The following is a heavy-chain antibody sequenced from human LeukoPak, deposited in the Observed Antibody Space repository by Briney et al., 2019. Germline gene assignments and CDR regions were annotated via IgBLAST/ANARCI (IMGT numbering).Heavy chain of an antibody. CDR1: GGTFSSYA. J-gene: IGHJ6*02. CDR2: ISAYNGNT. V-gene: IGHV1-18*01. CDR3: ARVSPEYYYYYGMDV. D-gene: IGHD3-3*02. Sequence: ASVKVSCKASGGTFSSYAISWVRQAPGQGLEWMGWISAYNGNTNYAQKLQGRVTMTTDTSTSTAYMELRSLRSDDTAVYYCARVSPEYYYYYGMDVWGQGTTVTVSS.